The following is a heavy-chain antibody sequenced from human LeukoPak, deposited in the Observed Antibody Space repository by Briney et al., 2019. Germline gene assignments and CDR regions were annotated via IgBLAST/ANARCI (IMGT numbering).Heavy chain of an antibody. J-gene: IGHJ4*02. CDR1: GFTFSSYS. D-gene: IGHD5-18*01. Sequence: PGGSLRLSCAASGFTFSSYSMMWVRQAPGKGLEWVSYISSSSSTIYYADSVKGRFTDYRDNSKNTLYLQMNSLRAKNTPVYYGAKRGNVDTAMVKDYSGQGTLVTVSS. V-gene: IGHV3-48*01. CDR3: AKRGNVDTAMVKDY. CDR2: ISSSSSTI.